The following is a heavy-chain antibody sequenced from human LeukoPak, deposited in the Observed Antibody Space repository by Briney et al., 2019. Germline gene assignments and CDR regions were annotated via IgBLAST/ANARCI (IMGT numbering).Heavy chain of an antibody. V-gene: IGHV3-20*04. CDR2: INWNGGST. Sequence: GGSLRLSCAASGSTFEDYGMSWVRQVPGKGLEWVSGINWNGGSTGYADSVKGRFTISRDNAKSSLYLQMNSLRAEDTALYYCARVARRGIGAFNIWGQGTMVIVSS. CDR3: ARVARRGIGAFNI. CDR1: GSTFEDYG. D-gene: IGHD1-1*01. J-gene: IGHJ3*02.